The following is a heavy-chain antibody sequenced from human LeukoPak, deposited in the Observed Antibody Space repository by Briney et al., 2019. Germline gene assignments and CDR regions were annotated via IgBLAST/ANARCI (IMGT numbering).Heavy chain of an antibody. CDR3: AKDQVDTAMGLFDY. V-gene: IGHV3-23*01. D-gene: IGHD5-18*01. J-gene: IGHJ4*02. CDR2: ISGSGGST. Sequence: PGGSLRLSCAASGFTFSRYAMRWLPQAPGKGLECFSAISGSGGSTYYAASVKGRFTISRDNSKNTLYLQMNSLRAEDTAVYYCAKDQVDTAMGLFDYWGQGTLVTVSS. CDR1: GFTFSRYA.